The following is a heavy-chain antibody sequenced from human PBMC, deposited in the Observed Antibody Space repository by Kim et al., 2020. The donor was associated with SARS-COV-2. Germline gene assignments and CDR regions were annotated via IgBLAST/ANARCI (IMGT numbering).Heavy chain of an antibody. J-gene: IGHJ4*02. V-gene: IGHV1-3*01. Sequence: ASVKVSCKASGYTFTDYTLQWVRQAPGQRPEWMGWIYAGSGRTKYSQKFQDRVTITTDTSASTAYMDLTSLRSEDTAVYYCVRGLQGFDYWGQGTLVTVSS. CDR2: IYAGSGRT. CDR3: VRGLQGFDY. D-gene: IGHD3-10*01. CDR1: GYTFTDYT.